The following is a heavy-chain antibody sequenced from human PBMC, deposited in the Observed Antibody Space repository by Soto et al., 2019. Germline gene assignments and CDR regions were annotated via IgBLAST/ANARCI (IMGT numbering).Heavy chain of an antibody. CDR2: IYPGDSDI. V-gene: IGHV5-51*03. CDR1: GYSFTSYW. J-gene: IGHJ4*02. CDR3: ARRTYSSSYTHDY. D-gene: IGHD6-13*01. Sequence: EVQLVQSGAEVKKPGESLKISCKGSGYSFTSYWIGWVRQVPGKGLEWMGIIYPGDSDITYSPSFQGQVTISADKSISTAYLQWSSLKASDTAMYYCARRTYSSSYTHDYWGQGTLVTVP.